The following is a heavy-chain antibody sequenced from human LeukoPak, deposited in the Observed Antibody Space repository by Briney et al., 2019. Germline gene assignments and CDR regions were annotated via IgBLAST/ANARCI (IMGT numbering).Heavy chain of an antibody. V-gene: IGHV1-2*02. Sequence: ASVKASCKTAGYTFIKSYMHWVRRAPGQRLEWMGWINPNGGARNYSQKLRGRVTVTMDTSITTVYMDLTGLKSDGTAVYFCARGSGGNAFVFWVRGAMVTDCS. CDR2: INPNGGAR. CDR3: ARGSGGNAFVF. J-gene: IGHJ3*01. D-gene: IGHD3-16*01. CDR1: GYTFIKSY.